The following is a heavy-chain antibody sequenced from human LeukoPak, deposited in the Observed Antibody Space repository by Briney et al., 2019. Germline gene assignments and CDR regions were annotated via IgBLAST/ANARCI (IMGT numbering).Heavy chain of an antibody. Sequence: PSETLSLTCTVSGGSISSSSYYWGWIRQPPGKGLGGIGSIYYSGSTYYNPSLKSRVTISVDTSKNQFSLKLSSVTAADTAVYYCARDMDSSGHWFDPWGQGTLVTVSS. CDR2: IYYSGST. J-gene: IGHJ5*02. CDR1: GGSISSSSYY. CDR3: ARDMDSSGHWFDP. D-gene: IGHD3-22*01. V-gene: IGHV4-39*07.